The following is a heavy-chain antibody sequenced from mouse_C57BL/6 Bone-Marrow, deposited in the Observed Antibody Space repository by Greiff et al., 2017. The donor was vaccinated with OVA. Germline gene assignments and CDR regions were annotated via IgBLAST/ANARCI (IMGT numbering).Heavy chain of an antibody. CDR2: INPSTGGT. D-gene: IGHD3-2*02. Sequence: VQLQQSGPELVKPGASVKISCKASGYSFTGYYMNWVKQSPEKSLEWIGEINPSTGGTTYNQKFKAKATLTVDKSSSTAYMQLKSLTSEDAAVYYCARLQLRLPFAYWGQGTLVTVSA. CDR3: ARLQLRLPFAY. CDR1: GYSFTGYY. V-gene: IGHV1-42*01. J-gene: IGHJ3*01.